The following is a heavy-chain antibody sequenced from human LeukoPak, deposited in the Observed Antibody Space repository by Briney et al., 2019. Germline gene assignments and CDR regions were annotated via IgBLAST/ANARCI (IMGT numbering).Heavy chain of an antibody. CDR3: ASRSIAAAGWYYFDY. CDR1: GGSISSGSYY. CDR2: IYTSGST. Sequence: SQTLSLTCTVSGGSISSGSYYWSWIRQPAGKGLEWIGRIYTSGSTNYNPSLKSRVTISVDTSKNQFSLKLSSVIAADTAVYYCASRSIAAAGWYYFDYWGQGTLVTVSS. D-gene: IGHD6-13*01. V-gene: IGHV4-61*02. J-gene: IGHJ4*02.